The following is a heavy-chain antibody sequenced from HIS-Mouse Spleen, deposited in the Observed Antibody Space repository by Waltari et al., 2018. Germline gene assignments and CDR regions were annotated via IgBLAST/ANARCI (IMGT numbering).Heavy chain of an antibody. V-gene: IGHV4-4*07. CDR3: ARDFHDFWSGYYGGDKKHDAFDI. J-gene: IGHJ3*02. D-gene: IGHD3-3*01. Sequence: QVQLQESGPGLVKPSETLSLTCSVSGGSISSYYWSWIRLPAVAGLEGIGRIYTSGSTNYNPSLKSRVTMSVDTSKNQFSLKLSSVTAADTAVYYCARDFHDFWSGYYGGDKKHDAFDIWGQGTMVTVSS. CDR1: GGSISSYY. CDR2: IYTSGST.